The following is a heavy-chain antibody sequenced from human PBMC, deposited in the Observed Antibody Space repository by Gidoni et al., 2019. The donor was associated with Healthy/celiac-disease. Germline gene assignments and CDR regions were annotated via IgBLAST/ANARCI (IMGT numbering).Heavy chain of an antibody. CDR2: INPNSGGT. D-gene: IGHD3-3*01. V-gene: IGHV1-2*06. CDR3: ARSVYYDFWIEYYFDY. J-gene: IGHJ4*02. Sequence: QVQLVQSGAEVKKPGASVKVSCKASGYTFTGYYMHWVRQAPGQGLEWMGRINPNSGGTNYAQKFQGRVTMTRDTSISTAYMELSRLRSDDTAVYYCARSVYYDFWIEYYFDYWGQGTLVTVSS. CDR1: GYTFTGYY.